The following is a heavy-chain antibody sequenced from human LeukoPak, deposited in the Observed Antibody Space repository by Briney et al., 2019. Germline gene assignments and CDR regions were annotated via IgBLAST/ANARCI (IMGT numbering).Heavy chain of an antibody. D-gene: IGHD3-10*01. CDR2: INHSGST. V-gene: IGHV4-34*01. Sequence: PSETLSLTCAVYGGSFSGYYWSWIRQPPGKGLEWIGEINHSGSTNYNPSLKSRVTISVDMSKNQFSLKLSSVTAADTAVYYCARPGRLNYYGSGSYYKNGYYFDYWGQGTLVTVSS. CDR1: GGSFSGYY. CDR3: ARPGRLNYYGSGSYYKNGYYFDY. J-gene: IGHJ4*02.